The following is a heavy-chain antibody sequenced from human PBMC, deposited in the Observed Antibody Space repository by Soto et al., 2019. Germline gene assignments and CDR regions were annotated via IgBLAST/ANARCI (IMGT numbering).Heavy chain of an antibody. D-gene: IGHD6-13*01. V-gene: IGHV1-69*05. Sequence: QVHLVQSGAEVKKPGSSVKVSCKAPGGTFSNHAINWVRQAPGQGLEWLGRIIPIFRTTNYAQKFQRRVTMTSDESTITAYMELSSLKQDDTAVYYCAREVAADGTFRDDVFDIWGQGTLVTVSS. CDR2: IIPIFRTT. CDR1: GGTFSNHA. J-gene: IGHJ3*02. CDR3: AREVAADGTFRDDVFDI.